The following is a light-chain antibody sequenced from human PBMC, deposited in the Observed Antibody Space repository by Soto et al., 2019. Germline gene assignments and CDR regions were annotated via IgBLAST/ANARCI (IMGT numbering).Light chain of an antibody. CDR2: KAS. CDR1: QSISSL. CDR3: QQYNSYWRT. V-gene: IGKV1-5*03. Sequence: DIQMTQSPSTLSASVGDRVTITCRASQSISSLLAWYQQKPGKAPKLLIYKASSLESGVPSRFSGSGSGTEFTLTISSLQPDDFATYYCQQYNSYWRTFGQGTKVDNK. J-gene: IGKJ1*01.